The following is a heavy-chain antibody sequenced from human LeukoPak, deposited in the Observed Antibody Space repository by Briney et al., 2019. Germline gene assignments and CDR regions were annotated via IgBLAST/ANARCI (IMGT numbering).Heavy chain of an antibody. CDR3: AQGETLVADVLDGATIDL. CDR1: DYSIGRTYY. CDR2: VYQSGTT. Sequence: PSETQSPTCRVSDYSIGRTYYWPAIRQPPGKGLEWIGNVYQSGTTYYLPSLKSRVTMSVDTSKNQVSLNLTSVTAADTALYLCAQGETLVADVLDGATIDLWGQGTMVTVSS. V-gene: IGHV4-38-2*01. J-gene: IGHJ3*01. D-gene: IGHD1-26*01.